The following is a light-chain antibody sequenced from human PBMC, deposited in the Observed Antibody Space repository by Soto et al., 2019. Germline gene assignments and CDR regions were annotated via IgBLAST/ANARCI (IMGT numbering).Light chain of an antibody. CDR1: QSIGSSY. CDR3: QQHGSSPRT. Sequence: EIVLTQSPGTLSMSPGERATLSCRASQSIGSSYLAWYQQKPGQAPRLLIYEASTRATGIPDTFSGSGSGTDFTLTISRLEPEDFAVYYCQQHGSSPRTFDQGTKVETK. J-gene: IGKJ1*01. CDR2: EAS. V-gene: IGKV3-20*01.